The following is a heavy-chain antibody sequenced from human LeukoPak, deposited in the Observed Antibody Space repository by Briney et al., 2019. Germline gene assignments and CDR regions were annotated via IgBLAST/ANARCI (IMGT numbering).Heavy chain of an antibody. CDR3: AKSGQYCSGGSCQNWFDP. J-gene: IGHJ5*02. D-gene: IGHD2-15*01. CDR2: ISWDSGNT. CDR1: GFTFGTYA. Sequence: GGSLRLSCAASGFTFGTYAMHWVRQAPGKGLEWVSGISWDSGNTHYADSVKGRFTISRDSAKNSLYLQMNSLRVEDTALYYCAKSGQYCSGGSCQNWFDPWGQGTLVTVSS. V-gene: IGHV3-9*01.